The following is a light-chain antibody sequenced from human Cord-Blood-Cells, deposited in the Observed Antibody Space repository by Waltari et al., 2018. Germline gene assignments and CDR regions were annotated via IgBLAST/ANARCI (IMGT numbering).Light chain of an antibody. CDR1: QSISSY. V-gene: IGKV1-39*01. CDR2: AGS. Sequence: DIQMTQPPSSLSASVGDRVNITCRGSQSISSYLNWYQQKPGKAPKLLLYAGSSLQSGVPSRFSGSGSGTDFTLTISSLQPEEFATYYCQQSYSTMYNFGQGTKLEIK. J-gene: IGKJ2*01. CDR3: QQSYSTMYN.